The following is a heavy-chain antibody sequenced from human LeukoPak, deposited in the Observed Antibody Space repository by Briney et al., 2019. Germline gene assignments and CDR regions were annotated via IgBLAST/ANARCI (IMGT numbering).Heavy chain of an antibody. V-gene: IGHV1-8*01. D-gene: IGHD3-10*01. CDR3: ARGTLVRRADYYYYRMDV. Sequence: ASVKVSCKASGYTFTSYDINWVRQATGQGLEWMGWMNPNSGNTGYAQKFQGRVTMTRNTSISTAYMELSSLRSEDTAVYYCARGTLVRRADYYYYRMDVWGQGTTVTVSS. J-gene: IGHJ6*02. CDR1: GYTFTSYD. CDR2: MNPNSGNT.